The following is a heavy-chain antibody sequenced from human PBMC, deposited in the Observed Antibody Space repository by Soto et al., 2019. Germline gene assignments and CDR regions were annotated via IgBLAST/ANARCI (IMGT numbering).Heavy chain of an antibody. CDR2: FDPEDGET. CDR1: GYTLTELS. CDR3: ATYRRTMVRGVIPNFDY. J-gene: IGHJ4*02. V-gene: IGHV1-24*01. Sequence: ASVKVSCKVSGYTLTELSMHWVRQAPGKGLEWMGGFDPEDGETIYAQKFQGRVTMTEDTSTDTAYMELSSLRSEDMAVYYCATYRRTMVRGVIPNFDYWGQGTLVTVS. D-gene: IGHD3-10*01.